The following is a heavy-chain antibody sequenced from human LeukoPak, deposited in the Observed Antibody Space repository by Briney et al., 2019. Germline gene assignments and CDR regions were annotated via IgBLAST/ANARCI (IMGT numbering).Heavy chain of an antibody. CDR2: IIPILGIA. CDR3: ARGSDYDSSGYYYLGY. Sequence: ASVKVSCKASGGTFSSYAISWLRQAPGQGLEWMGGIIPILGIANYAQKFQGRVTITADKSTSTAYMELSSLRSEDTAVYYCARGSDYDSSGYYYLGYWGQGTLVTVSS. D-gene: IGHD3-22*01. V-gene: IGHV1-69*10. CDR1: GGTFSSYA. J-gene: IGHJ4*02.